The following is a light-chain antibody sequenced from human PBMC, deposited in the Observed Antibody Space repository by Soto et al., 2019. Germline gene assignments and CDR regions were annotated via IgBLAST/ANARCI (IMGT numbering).Light chain of an antibody. V-gene: IGKV3-20*01. Sequence: IVLTQSPGTLSLSPWERTTLSCRASQSISRYLAWYQQKPGQGPRLLIYGASSRATGTPDRFSGSGSGTDFTLTINRLEPEDFALYYCQQYGSSPPKFGQGTKVDIK. J-gene: IGKJ1*01. CDR1: QSISRY. CDR3: QQYGSSPPK. CDR2: GAS.